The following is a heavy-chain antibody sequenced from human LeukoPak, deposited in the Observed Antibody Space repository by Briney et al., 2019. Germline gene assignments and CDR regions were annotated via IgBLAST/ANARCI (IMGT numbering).Heavy chain of an antibody. J-gene: IGHJ4*02. Sequence: GGSLRLSCAASGFTFSDYYMTWIRQAPGKGLESVAYISGSGSVIVYADSVKGRFTISRDNAQNSLYLQMNSLRDEDTAVYYCSRDPRPCDYWGQGTLVTVSS. CDR3: SRDPRPCDY. CDR2: ISGSGSVI. CDR1: GFTFSDYY. V-gene: IGHV3-11*04.